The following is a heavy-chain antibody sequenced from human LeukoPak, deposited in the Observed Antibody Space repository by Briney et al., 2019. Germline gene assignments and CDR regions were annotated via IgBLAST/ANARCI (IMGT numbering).Heavy chain of an antibody. V-gene: IGHV4-34*01. Sequence: PSETLSLTCAVYGGSFSGYYWSWIRQTPGKGLEWIGEINHSGGTKYNPSLKSRVTISVDTSKNQFSLKLSSVTAADTAVYYCARRVGRWFGERAYYYNYMDVWGKGTTVTISS. CDR1: GGSFSGYY. CDR3: ARRVGRWFGERAYYYNYMDV. J-gene: IGHJ6*03. D-gene: IGHD3-10*01. CDR2: INHSGGT.